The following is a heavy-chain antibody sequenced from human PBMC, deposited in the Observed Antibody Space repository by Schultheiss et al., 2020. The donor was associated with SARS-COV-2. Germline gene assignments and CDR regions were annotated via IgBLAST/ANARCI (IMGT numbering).Heavy chain of an antibody. Sequence: SVKVSCKASGGTFSSYAISWVRQAPGQGLEWMGGIIPIFGTANYAQKFQGRVTITADESTSTAYMELSSLRSEDTAVYYCVTRAHIVVVPAAYYYYGMDVWGQGTTVTVSS. CDR2: IIPIFGTA. V-gene: IGHV1-69*13. D-gene: IGHD2-2*01. J-gene: IGHJ6*02. CDR1: GGTFSSYA. CDR3: VTRAHIVVVPAAYYYYGMDV.